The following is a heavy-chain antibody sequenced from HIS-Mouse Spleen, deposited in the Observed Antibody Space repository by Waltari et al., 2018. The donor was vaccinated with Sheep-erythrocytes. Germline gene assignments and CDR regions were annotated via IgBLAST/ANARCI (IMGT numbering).Heavy chain of an antibody. D-gene: IGHD1-26*01. J-gene: IGHJ6*02. Sequence: EVQLVESGGGLVKPGGSLRLSCAASGFTFSSYSMNWVRQAPGKGLEWGSSTSSSSSYIYYADSVKVRFTISRDNAKNSLYLQMNSLRAEDTAVYYCARDQGDSGSYYYYYGMDVWGQGTTVTVSS. CDR1: GFTFSSYS. V-gene: IGHV3-21*01. CDR2: TSSSSSYI. CDR3: ARDQGDSGSYYYYYGMDV.